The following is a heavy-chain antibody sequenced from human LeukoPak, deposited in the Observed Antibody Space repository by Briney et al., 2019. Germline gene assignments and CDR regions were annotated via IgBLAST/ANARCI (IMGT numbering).Heavy chain of an antibody. V-gene: IGHV3-9*03. CDR3: VKAMGGSYYYYMDV. D-gene: IGHD1-26*01. CDR1: GFIFTDYA. CDR2: ISWNSDTI. Sequence: QSGGSLRLSFAASGFIFTDYAMHWVRQAPGKGLEWVAGISWNSDTIDYIDSVKGRFTISRDNAKNSLYLQMNSLRVEDMALYYCVKAMGGSYYYYMDVWGKGTTVTVSS. J-gene: IGHJ6*03.